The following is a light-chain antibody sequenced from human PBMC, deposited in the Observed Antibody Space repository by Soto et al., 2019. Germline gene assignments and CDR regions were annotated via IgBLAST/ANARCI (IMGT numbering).Light chain of an antibody. V-gene: IGKV3-15*01. CDR2: GAS. J-gene: IGKJ2*01. CDR1: QSVSSN. CDR3: QQNSTWPPYP. Sequence: EIVMTQSPSTLSVSPGERATLSCRASQSVSSNLAWYQQKPGQAPRLLIYGASTRATGIPARFSGSRSGTEFTPTISSLQSEDFAVYYCQQNSTWPPYPFGQGTKLEIK.